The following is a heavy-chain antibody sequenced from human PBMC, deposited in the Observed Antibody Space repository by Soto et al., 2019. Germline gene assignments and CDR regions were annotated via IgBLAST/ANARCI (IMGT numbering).Heavy chain of an antibody. D-gene: IGHD3-22*01. V-gene: IGHV4-34*01. J-gene: IGHJ5*02. CDR3: AREGGEYYDSSGYWHHWFDP. CDR1: GGSFSGYY. CDR2: INHSGST. Sequence: SETLSLTCAVYGGSFSGYYWSWIRQPPGKGLEWIGEINHSGSTNYNPSLKSRVTISVDTSRNQFSLKLSSVTAADTAVYFCAREGGEYYDSSGYWHHWFDPWGQGTLVTVSS.